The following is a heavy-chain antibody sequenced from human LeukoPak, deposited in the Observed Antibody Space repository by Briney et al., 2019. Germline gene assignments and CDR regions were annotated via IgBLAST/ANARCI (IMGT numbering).Heavy chain of an antibody. D-gene: IGHD3-22*01. CDR3: AKQDYASSGYQFDY. Sequence: GSLRLSCAASGFTFSSYGMSWVRQAPGKGLEWVSAISGSGGSTYYADSVKGRFTISRDNSKNTLSLQMNSLRAEDTAVFYCAKQDYASSGYQFDYWGQGTLVTVSS. J-gene: IGHJ4*02. CDR1: GFTFSSYG. CDR2: ISGSGGST. V-gene: IGHV3-23*01.